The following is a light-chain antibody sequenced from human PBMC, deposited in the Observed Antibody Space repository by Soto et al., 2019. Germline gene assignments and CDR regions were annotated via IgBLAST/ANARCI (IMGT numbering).Light chain of an antibody. CDR3: QQYGSSSWT. CDR2: DSS. Sequence: EIVLTQSPATLSLSPGARAPLSCRASQSVSRYLAWYQQKPGQAPRLPIYDSSNRATGIPARFSGSGSGTDFTLTISRLEPEDFALYYCQQYGSSSWTFGQGTKVDI. V-gene: IGKV3-11*01. CDR1: QSVSRY. J-gene: IGKJ1*01.